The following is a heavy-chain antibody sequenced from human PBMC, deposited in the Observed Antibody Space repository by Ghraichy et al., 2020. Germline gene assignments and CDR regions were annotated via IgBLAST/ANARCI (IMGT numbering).Heavy chain of an antibody. CDR3: ARLRCSSTSCYAGNWFDP. CDR2: INHSGST. J-gene: IGHJ5*02. V-gene: IGHV4-34*01. CDR1: GGSFSGYY. D-gene: IGHD2-2*01. Sequence: SQTLSLTCAVYGGSFSGYYWSWIRQPPGKGLEWIGEINHSGSTNYNPSLKSRVTISVDTSKNQFSLKLSSVTAADTAVYYCARLRCSSTSCYAGNWFDPWGQGTLVTVSS.